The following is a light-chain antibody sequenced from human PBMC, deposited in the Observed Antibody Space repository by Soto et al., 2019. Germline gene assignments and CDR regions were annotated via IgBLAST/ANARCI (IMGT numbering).Light chain of an antibody. J-gene: IGLJ3*02. CDR1: SSTIGSNP. V-gene: IGLV1-44*01. Sequence: QSVLTQPPAASGTPGQRVTISCSGSSSTIGSNPVQWYRQLPGTAPHLLIYRSDQRPSGVPDRFSGSKSGTSASLTISGLQSEDEADYHCATWDDNVYGPVFGGGTKLTVL. CDR2: RSD. CDR3: ATWDDNVYGPV.